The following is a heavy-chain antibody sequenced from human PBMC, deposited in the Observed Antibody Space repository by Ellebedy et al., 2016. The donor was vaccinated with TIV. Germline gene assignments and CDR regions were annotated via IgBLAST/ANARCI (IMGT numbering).Heavy chain of an antibody. CDR3: ARDLMASGWFDP. Sequence: MPSETLSLTCTVSGGSLSNYYWSWIRQPPGKGLEWIGDIHYSGGTKYNPSLKTRATISVDTSKNQLSLNLNSVPAADTAVYYCARDLMASGWFDPWGQGTLVTVSS. D-gene: IGHD5-24*01. V-gene: IGHV4-59*01. J-gene: IGHJ5*02. CDR2: IHYSGGT. CDR1: GGSLSNYY.